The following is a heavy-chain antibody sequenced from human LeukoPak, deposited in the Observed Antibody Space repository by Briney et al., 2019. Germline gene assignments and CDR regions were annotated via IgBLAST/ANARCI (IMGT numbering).Heavy chain of an antibody. CDR2: INHSGST. Sequence: SETLSLTCAVYGGSFSGYYWSWIRQPPGKGLEWIGEINHSGSTNYNPSLKSRVTISVDTSKNQFSLKLSSVTAADTAVYYCARGVADYYDSSGYFFDYWGQGTLVTVSS. V-gene: IGHV4-34*01. CDR3: ARGVADYYDSSGYFFDY. J-gene: IGHJ4*02. CDR1: GGSFSGYY. D-gene: IGHD3-22*01.